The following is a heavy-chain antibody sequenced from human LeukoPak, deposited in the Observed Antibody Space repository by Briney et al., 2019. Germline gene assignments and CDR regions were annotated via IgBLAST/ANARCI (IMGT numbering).Heavy chain of an antibody. V-gene: IGHV4-61*10. Sequence: SETLSLTCTVSGGSISSGSYYWSWIRQPAGKGLEWIGYIYYSGSTNYNPSLKSRVTISVDTSKNQFSLKLSSVTAADTAVYYCVRHDGSGSYYGAFDAFDIWGQGTMVTVSS. J-gene: IGHJ3*02. CDR2: IYYSGST. CDR3: VRHDGSGSYYGAFDAFDI. CDR1: GGSISSGSYY. D-gene: IGHD1-26*01.